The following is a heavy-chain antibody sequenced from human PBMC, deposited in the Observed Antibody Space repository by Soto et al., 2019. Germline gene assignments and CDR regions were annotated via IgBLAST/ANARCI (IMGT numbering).Heavy chain of an antibody. CDR3: ARDSPPPRE. CDR2: ISAYNGNT. J-gene: IGHJ4*02. V-gene: IGHV1-18*01. CDR1: GYTFASYA. Sequence: ASVKVSCKASGYTFASYAISWVRQAPGQGLEWMGWISAYNGNTNYARKLQGRVTMTTDTSTSTAYMELRSLRSGDTAVYYCARDSPPPREWGQGTLVTVSS.